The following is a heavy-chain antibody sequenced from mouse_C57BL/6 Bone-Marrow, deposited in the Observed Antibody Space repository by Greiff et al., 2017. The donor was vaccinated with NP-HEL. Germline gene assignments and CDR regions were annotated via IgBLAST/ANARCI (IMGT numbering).Heavy chain of an antibody. D-gene: IGHD1-1*01. CDR3: VRHRTTVAYYAMDY. V-gene: IGHV10-1*01. CDR1: GFSFNTYA. CDR2: IRSKSNNYAT. Sequence: EVKAVESGGGLVQPKGSLKLSCAASGFSFNTYAMNWVRQAPGKGLEWVARIRSKSNNYATYYADSVKDRFTISRDDSESMLYLQMNNLKTEDTAMYYCVRHRTTVAYYAMDYWGQGTSVTVSS. J-gene: IGHJ4*01.